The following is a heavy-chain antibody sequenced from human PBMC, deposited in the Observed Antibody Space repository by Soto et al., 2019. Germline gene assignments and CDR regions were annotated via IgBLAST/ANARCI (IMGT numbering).Heavy chain of an antibody. CDR1: GFTFSSYA. CDR2: ISGSGGST. Sequence: GGSLRLSCAASGFTFSSYAMSWVRQAPGKGLEWVSAISGSGGSTYYADSVEGRFTISRDNSKNTLYLQMNSLRAEDTAVYYCAREHSIAARIGPGHNWFDPWGQGTLVTVSS. CDR3: AREHSIAARIGPGHNWFDP. V-gene: IGHV3-23*01. J-gene: IGHJ5*02. D-gene: IGHD6-6*01.